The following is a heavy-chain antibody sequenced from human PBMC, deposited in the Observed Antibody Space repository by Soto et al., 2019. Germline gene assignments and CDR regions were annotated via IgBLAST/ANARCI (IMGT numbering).Heavy chain of an antibody. Sequence: EIQLVESGGGLIQPGGSLRLICAASGLSVSSNYITWVRQAPGKGLEWLSIIYRGGGTYYADSLRGRAIISRDGSRNMVFLQMNTLAADDVGVYYCARRDGSETFDIWGRGTVVNVSS. CDR3: ARRDGSETFDI. CDR1: GLSVSSNY. V-gene: IGHV3-53*01. J-gene: IGHJ3*02. CDR2: IYRGGGT. D-gene: IGHD6-25*01.